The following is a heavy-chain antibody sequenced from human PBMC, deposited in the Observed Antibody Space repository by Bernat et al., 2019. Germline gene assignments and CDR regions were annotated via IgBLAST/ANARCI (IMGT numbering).Heavy chain of an antibody. CDR2: IWYDGSKK. D-gene: IGHD3-10*01. CDR1: GFTFSRNG. V-gene: IGHV3-33*01. Sequence: QVQLVESGGGVVQPGRSLRVSCAASGFTFSRNGMHWVRQAPGKGLEWVAGIWYDGSKKYYVDSVRGRFTISRDNSKNMLYLQMNNLTVEDTAVYYCARDTFTGFGDLNPQYYYHYGLDVWGQGTTVIVSS. CDR3: ARDTFTGFGDLNPQYYYHYGLDV. J-gene: IGHJ6*02.